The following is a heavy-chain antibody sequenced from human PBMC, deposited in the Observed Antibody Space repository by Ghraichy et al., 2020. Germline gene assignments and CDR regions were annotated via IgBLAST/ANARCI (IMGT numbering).Heavy chain of an antibody. V-gene: IGHV1-2*06. CDR3: ARDSLDIVVVPAASDWDYYYMDV. CDR1: GYTFTGYY. CDR2: INPNSGGT. Sequence: ASVKVSCKASGYTFTGYYMHWVRQAPGQGLEWMGRINPNSGGTNYAQKFQGRVTMTRDTSISTAYMELSRLRSDDTAVYYCARDSLDIVVVPAASDWDYYYMDVWGKGTTVTVSS. D-gene: IGHD2-2*03. J-gene: IGHJ6*03.